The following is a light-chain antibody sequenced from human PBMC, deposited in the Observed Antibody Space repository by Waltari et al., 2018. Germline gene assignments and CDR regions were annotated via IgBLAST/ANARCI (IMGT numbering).Light chain of an antibody. Sequence: SYVLTQPPSVSVAAGQTARMPCCGKNIEAETVHRYQQRPGQAPKPVISYDSDRPSGIPERFSGSNSGNTATLTISRVEAGDEADYYCQVWESGTDHHVEFGGGTKLTVL. CDR1: NIEAET. CDR3: QVWESGTDHHVE. V-gene: IGLV3-21*01. CDR2: YDS. J-gene: IGLJ2*01.